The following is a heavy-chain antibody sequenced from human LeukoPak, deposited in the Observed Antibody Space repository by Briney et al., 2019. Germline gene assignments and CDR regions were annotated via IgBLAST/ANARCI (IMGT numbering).Heavy chain of an antibody. D-gene: IGHD6-19*01. CDR3: ARSGFSTGFYLDF. V-gene: IGHV1-2*02. CDR2: IDPPSGVP. CDR1: GYTFTGQF. J-gene: IGHJ4*02. Sequence: GASVKVSCKPSGYTFTGQFIHWLRQAPGEGLEWMGWIDPPSGVPHYAQKLQDTVTLTRDTSTGTAYMELHRLHSDDTAVYYCARSGFSTGFYLDFWGQGTLISVSS.